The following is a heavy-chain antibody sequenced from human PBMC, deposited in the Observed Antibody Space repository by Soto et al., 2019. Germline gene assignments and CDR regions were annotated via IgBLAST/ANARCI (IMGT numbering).Heavy chain of an antibody. V-gene: IGHV4-59*08. D-gene: IGHD2-2*01. J-gene: IGHJ6*03. CDR2: IYYSGST. CDR3: ARSGYCRSTSCSRWYYYMDV. Sequence: QVQLQESGPGLVKPSETLSLTCTVSGGSISSYYWSWIRQPPGKGLEWIGYIYYSGSTNYNPSLKSRVTISVDTSKNQFSLKLSSVTAADTAVYYCARSGYCRSTSCSRWYYYMDVWGKGTTVTVSS. CDR1: GGSISSYY.